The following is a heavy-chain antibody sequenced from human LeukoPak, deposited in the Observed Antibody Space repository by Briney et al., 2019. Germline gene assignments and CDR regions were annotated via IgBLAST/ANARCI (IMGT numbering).Heavy chain of an antibody. CDR2: ISAYNGNT. CDR3: ARSETGGSYNWFDP. V-gene: IGHV1-18*01. J-gene: IGHJ5*02. Sequence: ASVKVSCKASGGTFSSYAISWVRQAPGQGLEWMGWISAYNGNTNYAQKLQGRVTMTTDTSTSTAYMELRSLRSDDTAVYYCARSETGGSYNWFDPWGQGTLVTVSS. D-gene: IGHD1-26*01. CDR1: GGTFSSYA.